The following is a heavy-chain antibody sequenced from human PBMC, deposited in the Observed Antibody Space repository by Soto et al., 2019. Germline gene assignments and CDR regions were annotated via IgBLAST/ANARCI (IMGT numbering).Heavy chain of an antibody. V-gene: IGHV1-69*08. CDR3: ARDRLAAAGTATDY. D-gene: IGHD6-13*01. Sequence: QVQLVQSGAELKKPGSSVKVSCKASGGTFSSYTISWVRQAPGQGLEWMGRIIPLLDMADYAQKFQGRVTITADTSTSTAYMELSSLRSEDTAVYFCARDRLAAAGTATDYWGQGTLVIVSS. CDR1: GGTFSSYT. CDR2: IIPLLDMA. J-gene: IGHJ4*02.